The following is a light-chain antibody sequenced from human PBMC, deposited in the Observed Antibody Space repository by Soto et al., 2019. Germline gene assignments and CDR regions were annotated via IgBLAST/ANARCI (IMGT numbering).Light chain of an antibody. V-gene: IGKV1-39*01. J-gene: IGKJ2*01. Sequence: DIQMTQSPSSLSASVGDRVAITCRASQNISSLLNWYRQKPGKAPNLLIYAASSLQSGVPSRFSGSGSGTDFTLTISSLQPEDFATYCCQQSYNAPAFGQGTKLEI. CDR2: AAS. CDR3: QQSYNAPA. CDR1: QNISSL.